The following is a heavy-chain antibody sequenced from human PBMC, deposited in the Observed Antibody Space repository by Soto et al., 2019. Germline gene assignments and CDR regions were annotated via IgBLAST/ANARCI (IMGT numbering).Heavy chain of an antibody. D-gene: IGHD6-13*01. J-gene: IGHJ5*02. CDR2: IYWDDDK. CDR1: GFSLSTSGVG. Sequence: SGPTLVNPTQTLTLTCTFSGFSLSTSGVGVGWIRQPPGKALGWLALIYWDDDKRYSPSLKSRLTITKDTSKNQVVLTMTNMDPVDTATYYCAHRGGSWYGCWFGPWGQGTLVTVAS. CDR3: AHRGGSWYGCWFGP. V-gene: IGHV2-5*02.